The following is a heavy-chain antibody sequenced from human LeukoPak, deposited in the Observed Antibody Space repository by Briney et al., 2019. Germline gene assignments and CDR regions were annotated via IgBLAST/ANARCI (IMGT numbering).Heavy chain of an antibody. Sequence: GESLKISCKGSGYSFTSYWIGLVRQMPGKGLEWMGIICPGDSDTRYSPSFQGQVTISADKSISTAYLQWSSLKASDTAMYYCATVPSEYCTSTSCAFDCWGQGTLVTVSS. CDR3: ATVPSEYCTSTSCAFDC. D-gene: IGHD2-2*01. CDR1: GYSFTSYW. CDR2: ICPGDSDT. J-gene: IGHJ4*02. V-gene: IGHV5-51*01.